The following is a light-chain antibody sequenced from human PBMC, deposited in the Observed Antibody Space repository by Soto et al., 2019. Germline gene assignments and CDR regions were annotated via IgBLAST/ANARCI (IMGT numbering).Light chain of an antibody. CDR3: QQYRNWPLT. V-gene: IGKV3-15*01. J-gene: IGKJ4*01. CDR2: GTS. Sequence: EIVMTQSPATLSVSPGEKTSLSCRASQSVSRNLAWYQQKPGQTPRLLIYGTSTRATGVPARFSGIGSGTEFTLTISSLQSEDFAVYYCQQYRNWPLTFGGGTKVEI. CDR1: QSVSRN.